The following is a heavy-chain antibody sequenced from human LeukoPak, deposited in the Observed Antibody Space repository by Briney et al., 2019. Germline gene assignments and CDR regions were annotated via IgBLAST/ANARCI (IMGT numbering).Heavy chain of an antibody. V-gene: IGHV1-18*01. Sequence: ASVKVSCKASGYTFTSYGISWVRQAPGQGLEWMGWISAYNGNTNYAQKLQGRVIMTTDTSTSTAYMELRSLRSDDTAVYYCARDPDHYYDSSGYYFDYWGQGTLVTVSS. J-gene: IGHJ4*02. D-gene: IGHD3-22*01. CDR1: GYTFTSYG. CDR2: ISAYNGNT. CDR3: ARDPDHYYDSSGYYFDY.